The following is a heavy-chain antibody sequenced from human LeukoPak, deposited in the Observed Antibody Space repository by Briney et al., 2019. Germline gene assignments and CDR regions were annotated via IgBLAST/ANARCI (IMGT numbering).Heavy chain of an antibody. CDR3: ATDSGGDYTGDAFDI. CDR2: FDPEDGET. Sequence: GASVKVSCKVSGYTLNELSMHWVRQAPGKGLEWMGGFDPEDGETIYAQKFQGRVTMTEDTSTDTAYMELSSLRSEDTAVYYCATDSGGDYTGDAFDIWGQGTMVTVSS. CDR1: GYTLNELS. J-gene: IGHJ3*02. V-gene: IGHV1-24*01. D-gene: IGHD4-17*01.